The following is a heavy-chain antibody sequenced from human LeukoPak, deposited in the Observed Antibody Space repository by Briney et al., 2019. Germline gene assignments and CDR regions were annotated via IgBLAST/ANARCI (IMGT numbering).Heavy chain of an antibody. CDR2: MSPSSGNT. CDR1: GYTFTTYD. Sequence: GASVKVSCKASGYTFTTYDINWVRQAAGQGLEWMGWMSPSSGNTGYAQKFQGRVTVTRDTSISTAYMELSSLRSEDTAVYYCARAVIVGTIQFDYWGQGTLVTVSS. D-gene: IGHD1-26*01. V-gene: IGHV1-8*01. J-gene: IGHJ4*02. CDR3: ARAVIVGTIQFDY.